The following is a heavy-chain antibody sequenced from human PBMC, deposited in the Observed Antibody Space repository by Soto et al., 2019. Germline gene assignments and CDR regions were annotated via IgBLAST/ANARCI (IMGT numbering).Heavy chain of an antibody. J-gene: IGHJ4*02. Sequence: GGSLRLSCAASGFTVSNNYMNWVRQAPGKGLEWVSVIYSGGDTYYADSVKGRFTISRDNSKNTLSLQMNSLRAEDTAIYYCATHPSSGYWGQGTLVTVSS. CDR1: GFTVSNNY. CDR3: ATHPSSGY. V-gene: IGHV3-66*01. CDR2: IYSGGDT. D-gene: IGHD6-25*01.